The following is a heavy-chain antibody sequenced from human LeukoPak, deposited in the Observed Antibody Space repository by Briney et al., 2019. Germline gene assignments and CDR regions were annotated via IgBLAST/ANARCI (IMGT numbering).Heavy chain of an antibody. V-gene: IGHV4-34*01. CDR3: ARLAAPIYYYYYYMDV. D-gene: IGHD6-6*01. Sequence: SETLSLTCAVYGGSFSGYYWSWIRQPPGKGLEWIGEINHSGSTNYNPSLKSRVTISVDTPKNQFSLKLSSVTAADTAVYYCARLAAPIYYYYYYMDVWGKGTTVTVSS. CDR1: GGSFSGYY. J-gene: IGHJ6*03. CDR2: INHSGST.